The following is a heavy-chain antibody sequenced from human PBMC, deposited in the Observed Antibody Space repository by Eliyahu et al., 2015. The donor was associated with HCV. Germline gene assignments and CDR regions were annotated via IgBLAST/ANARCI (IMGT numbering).Heavy chain of an antibody. Sequence: EVQLVETGGGLIQPGGSLRLSCAASGFTVSSNYMSWVRQAPGKGLEWVSVIYSGGSTYYADSVKGRFTISRDNSKNTLYLQMNSLRAEDTAVYYCARGPSGDYGVNYYGMDVWGQGTTVTVSS. J-gene: IGHJ6*02. D-gene: IGHD4-17*01. CDR3: ARGPSGDYGVNYYGMDV. V-gene: IGHV3-53*02. CDR2: IYSGGST. CDR1: GFTVSSNY.